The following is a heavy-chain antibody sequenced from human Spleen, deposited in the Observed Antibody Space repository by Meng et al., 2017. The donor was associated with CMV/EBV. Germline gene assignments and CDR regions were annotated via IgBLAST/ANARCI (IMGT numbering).Heavy chain of an antibody. Sequence: SGFTFSSYGRNWVRQAPGKGIEWMAFITYEGSIANSADSVKGRFTISRDNSKNTLYMQMNSLRAEDTAVYYCAKDRVSGSFGGPFDYWGQGTLVTVSS. D-gene: IGHD1-26*01. CDR1: GFTFSSYG. V-gene: IGHV3-30*01. J-gene: IGHJ4*02. CDR2: ITYEGSIA. CDR3: AKDRVSGSFGGPFDY.